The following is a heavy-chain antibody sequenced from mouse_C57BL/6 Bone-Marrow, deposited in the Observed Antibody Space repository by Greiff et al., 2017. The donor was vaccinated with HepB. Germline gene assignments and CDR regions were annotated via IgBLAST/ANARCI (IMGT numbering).Heavy chain of an antibody. CDR2: IDPSDSYT. J-gene: IGHJ3*01. CDR1: GYTFTSYW. CDR3: ARLYYYGSSPFAY. V-gene: IGHV1-59*01. D-gene: IGHD1-1*01. Sequence: VKLQQPGAELVRPGTSVKLSCKASGYTFTSYWMHWVKQRPGQGLEWIGVIDPSDSYTNYNQKFKGKATLTVDTSSSTAYMQLSSLTSEDSAVYYCARLYYYGSSPFAYWGQGTLVTVSA.